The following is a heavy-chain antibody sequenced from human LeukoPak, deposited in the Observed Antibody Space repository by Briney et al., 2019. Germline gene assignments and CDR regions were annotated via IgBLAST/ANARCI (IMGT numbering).Heavy chain of an antibody. CDR2: IYYSGST. D-gene: IGHD5-24*01. CDR3: AEDRDGQQSPSLFNY. Sequence: PSEALSLTCTVSGGSISSYYWSWIRQPPGKGLEWIGYIYYSGSTNYNPSLKSRVTISVDTSKNQFSLKLSSVTGAATAVYYCAEDRDGQQSPSLFNYRGQGTLVTVSS. V-gene: IGHV4-59*01. J-gene: IGHJ4*01. CDR1: GGSISSYY.